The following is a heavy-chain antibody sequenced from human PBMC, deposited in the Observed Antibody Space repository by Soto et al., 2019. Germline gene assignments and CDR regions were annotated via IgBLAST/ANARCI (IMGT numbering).Heavy chain of an antibody. CDR3: ARVTGRYYCGMDV. CDR1: GGSFSGYY. V-gene: IGHV4-34*01. Sequence: QVQLQQWGAGLLKPSETLSLTCAVYGGSFSGYYWSWIRQPPGKGLEWIGEINHSGSTTYNPSLKSRVTISVDTSKNQFSLQLSSVTAADTAVYYWARVTGRYYCGMDVWGQGTTVTVSS. CDR2: INHSGST. J-gene: IGHJ6*02.